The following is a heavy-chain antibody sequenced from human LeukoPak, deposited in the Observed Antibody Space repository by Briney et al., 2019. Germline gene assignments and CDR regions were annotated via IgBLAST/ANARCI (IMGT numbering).Heavy chain of an antibody. J-gene: IGHJ4*02. Sequence: GGSLRLSCAASGFTFSSYGMNWVRQAPGKRLEWVSYISSSSDSIYYADSVKGRFTISRDNAENSLYLEMSSLRDEDTAVYYCARAMRSGYDYWGQGTLVTVSS. D-gene: IGHD5-12*01. V-gene: IGHV3-48*02. CDR3: ARAMRSGYDY. CDR2: ISSSSDSI. CDR1: GFTFSSYG.